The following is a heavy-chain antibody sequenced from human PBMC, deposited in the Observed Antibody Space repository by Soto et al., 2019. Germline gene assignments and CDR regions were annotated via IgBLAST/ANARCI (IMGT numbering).Heavy chain of an antibody. CDR2: IWYDGSNK. V-gene: IGHV3-33*01. CDR3: ARDNDFWSGYYPEYSQH. Sequence: QVQLVESGGGVVQPGRSLRLSCAASGFTFSSYGMHWVRQAPGKGLEWVAVIWYDGSNKYYADSVKGRFTISRDNSKNTLYLQMNSLRAEDTAVYYCARDNDFWSGYYPEYSQHWGQGTLVTVSS. CDR1: GFTFSSYG. D-gene: IGHD3-3*01. J-gene: IGHJ1*01.